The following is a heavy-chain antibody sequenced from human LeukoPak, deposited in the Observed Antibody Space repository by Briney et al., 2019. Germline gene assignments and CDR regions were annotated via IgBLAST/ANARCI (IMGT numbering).Heavy chain of an antibody. J-gene: IGHJ4*02. D-gene: IGHD6-19*01. Sequence: PGGSLRLSCGAPGFTFGSYWMSWVRQAPGKGLEWVATIKEDGSQKYYVDSVEGRFTISRDNAKMSVYLQMSSLRAEDTAVYYCARGSSGWSFDYWGQGNLVTVSS. CDR3: ARGSSGWSFDY. V-gene: IGHV3-7*04. CDR1: GFTFGSYW. CDR2: IKEDGSQK.